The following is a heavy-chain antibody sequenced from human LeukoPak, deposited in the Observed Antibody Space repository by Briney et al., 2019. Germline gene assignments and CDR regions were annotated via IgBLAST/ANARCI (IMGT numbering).Heavy chain of an antibody. CDR3: ARVQTSITMIVVAAFDY. CDR2: IYYSGST. D-gene: IGHD3-22*01. CDR1: GGSISSSSYY. J-gene: IGHJ4*02. V-gene: IGHV4-39*07. Sequence: SETLSLTCTVSGGSISSSSYYWGWIRQPPGKGLEWIGSIYYSGSTYYNPSLKSRVTISVDTSKNQFSLKLSSVTAADTAVYYCARVQTSITMIVVAAFDYWGQGTLVTVSS.